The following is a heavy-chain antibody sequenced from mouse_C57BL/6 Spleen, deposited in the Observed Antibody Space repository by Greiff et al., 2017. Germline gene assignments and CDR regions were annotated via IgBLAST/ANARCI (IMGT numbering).Heavy chain of an antibody. V-gene: IGHV3-1*01. D-gene: IGHD2-12*01. J-gene: IGHJ4*01. CDR3: ARGGDYTYAMDY. CDR1: GYSITSGYD. Sequence: DVKLVESGPGMVKPSQSLSLTCTVTGYSITSGYDWHWIRHFPGNKLEWMGYISYSGSTNYNPSLKSRISITRDTSKNHFFLKLNSVTTEDTATYYCARGGDYTYAMDYWGQGTSVTVSS. CDR2: ISYSGST.